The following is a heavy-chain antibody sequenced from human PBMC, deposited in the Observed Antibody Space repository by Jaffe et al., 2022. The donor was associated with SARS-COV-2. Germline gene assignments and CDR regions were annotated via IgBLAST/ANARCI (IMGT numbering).Heavy chain of an antibody. CDR3: ARRLPWWRGRAFVFDP. CDR2: IYYSGST. CDR1: AGSINNSSYY. V-gene: IGHV4-39*01. D-gene: IGHD2-8*02. Sequence: QLQLQGSGPGLVKPSETLSLTCTVSAGSINNSSYYWGWIRQPPGKGLEWIGTIYYSGSTSYNPSLKSRVTLSVDTSKNQFSLKLNSMTAADTAVYYCARRLPWWRGRAFVFDPWGQGTLVTVSS. J-gene: IGHJ5*02.